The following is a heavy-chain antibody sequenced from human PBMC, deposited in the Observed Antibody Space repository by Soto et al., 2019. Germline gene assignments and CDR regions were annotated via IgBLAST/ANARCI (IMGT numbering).Heavy chain of an antibody. V-gene: IGHV5-51*01. D-gene: IGHD1-26*01. J-gene: IGHJ6*02. CDR2: IYPGDSDT. CDR3: ARHGSEIVGPRTYLYYFYGMDV. CDR1: GYSFTSYW. Sequence: EVQLVQSGAEVKKPGESLKISCKGSGYSFTSYWIAWVRQMPGKGLAWMGIIYPGDSDTRYSPSFQGQVTISADKSISTAYLQWSSLKALDTAMYYCARHGSEIVGPRTYLYYFYGMDVWGQGTTVTVSS.